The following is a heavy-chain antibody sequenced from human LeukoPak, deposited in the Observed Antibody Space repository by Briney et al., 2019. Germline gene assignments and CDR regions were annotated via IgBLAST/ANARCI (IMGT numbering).Heavy chain of an antibody. D-gene: IGHD2-21*01. CDR3: ARASSYCGGDCYSSDY. Sequence: ASVKVSCKASGYTFTNYAMNWVRQAPGQGLEWMGGIIPIFGTANYAQKFQGRVTITADESTSTAYMELSSLRSEDTAVYYCARASSYCGGDCYSSDYWGQGTLVTVSS. CDR1: GYTFTNYA. J-gene: IGHJ4*02. CDR2: IIPIFGTA. V-gene: IGHV1-69*13.